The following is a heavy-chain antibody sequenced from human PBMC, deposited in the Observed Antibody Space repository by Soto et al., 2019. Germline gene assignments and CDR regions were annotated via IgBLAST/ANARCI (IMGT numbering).Heavy chain of an antibody. CDR1: GFTFSSYS. V-gene: IGHV3-21*01. D-gene: IGHD2-2*01. CDR2: ISSSSSYI. CDR3: ARDESGVVPAAMGVY. Sequence: GGSLRLSCAASGFTFSSYSMNWVRQAPGKGLEWVSSISSSSSYIYYADSVKGRFTISRDNAKNSLYLQMNSLRAEDTAVYYCARDESGVVPAAMGVYWGQGTLVTVSS. J-gene: IGHJ4*02.